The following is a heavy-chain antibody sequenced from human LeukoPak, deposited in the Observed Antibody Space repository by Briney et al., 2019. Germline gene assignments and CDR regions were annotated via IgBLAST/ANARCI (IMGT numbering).Heavy chain of an antibody. J-gene: IGHJ5*02. CDR3: ARDLYSSSWYPPEFDP. CDR1: GYTFTSYY. V-gene: IGHV1-46*01. CDR2: INPSGGST. D-gene: IGHD6-13*01. Sequence: ASVKVSCKASGYTFTSYYMHWVRQAPGQGLEWMGIINPSGGSTSYAQKFQGRVTMTRDTSTSTVYMELSSLRSDDTAVYYCARDLYSSSWYPPEFDPWGQGTLVTVSS.